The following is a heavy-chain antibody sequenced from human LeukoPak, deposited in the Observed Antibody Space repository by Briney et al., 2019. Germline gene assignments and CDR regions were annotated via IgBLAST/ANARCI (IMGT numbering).Heavy chain of an antibody. CDR1: RGSFSGYF. Sequence: VILCLTCEVHRGSFSGYFWSWIRQTLGKGLEWLGEMNDSGSTNYNPSLKSRVTISVAVSKNQYSLRLTSVTAADTAVYYCARKGFVESTGWRGAFDVWGQGTMVTVSS. V-gene: IGHV4-34*01. J-gene: IGHJ3*01. CDR3: ARKGFVESTGWRGAFDV. D-gene: IGHD2-8*02. CDR2: MNDSGST.